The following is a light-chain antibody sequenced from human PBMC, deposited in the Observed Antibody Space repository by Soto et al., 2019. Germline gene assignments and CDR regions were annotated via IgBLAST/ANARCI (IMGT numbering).Light chain of an antibody. CDR3: QQYGSSPLLT. Sequence: EIVLTQSPDTLSLSPGDRATLSCRASQSVTSNSLAWYQQKPGQAPRLLIYGASIRATGIPDRFSGSGSGTDFTLTISRLEPEDFAVYHWQQYGSSPLLTFGGGPTVDIK. CDR1: QSVTSNS. V-gene: IGKV3-20*01. CDR2: GAS. J-gene: IGKJ4*01.